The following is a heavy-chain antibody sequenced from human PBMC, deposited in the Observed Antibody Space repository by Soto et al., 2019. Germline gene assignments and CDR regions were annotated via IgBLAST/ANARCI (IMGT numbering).Heavy chain of an antibody. Sequence: QITLKESGPTLVKPTQTLTLTCTFSGFSLSTRGVAVGWFRQPPGKALEWLALIYWDEDKWYSPSLKSRLTIPHDTPKNQVVLTMTNMDPGDTAPYFCAHRPRGYAYYFDYWGQGTLVTVSS. D-gene: IGHD5-12*01. CDR2: IYWDEDK. CDR3: AHRPRGYAYYFDY. CDR1: GFSLSTRGVA. J-gene: IGHJ4*02. V-gene: IGHV2-5*02.